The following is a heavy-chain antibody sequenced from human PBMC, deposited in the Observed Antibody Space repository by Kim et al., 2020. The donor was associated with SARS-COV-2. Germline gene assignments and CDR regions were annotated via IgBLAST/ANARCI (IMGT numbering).Heavy chain of an antibody. CDR3: ARVTLYDASGYD. Sequence: NYAQKLQGRVTMTTDTSTSTAYMELRSLRSDDTAVYYCARVTLYDASGYDWGQGTLVTVSS. V-gene: IGHV1-18*01. D-gene: IGHD5-12*01. J-gene: IGHJ4*02.